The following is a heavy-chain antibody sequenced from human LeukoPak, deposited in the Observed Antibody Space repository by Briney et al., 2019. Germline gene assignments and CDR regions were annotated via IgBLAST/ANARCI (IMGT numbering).Heavy chain of an antibody. CDR1: GGTFSSYA. J-gene: IGHJ6*02. CDR2: IIPILGSA. CDR3: ARVGGSGCSSSSCFSYFYYGMDV. Sequence: GASVKLSCKASGGTFSSYAISWVRQAPGQGLEWVGRIIPILGSATYAQKFKGRVTITADKSTNTAYMELNSLRSEDTAVYYCARVGGSGCSSSSCFSYFYYGMDVWGQGTTVTVSS. V-gene: IGHV1-69*04. D-gene: IGHD6-13*01.